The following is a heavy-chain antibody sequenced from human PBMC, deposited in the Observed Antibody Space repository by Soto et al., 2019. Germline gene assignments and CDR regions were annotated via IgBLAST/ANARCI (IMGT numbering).Heavy chain of an antibody. V-gene: IGHV2-5*01. CDR2: IYWNGEK. Sequence: QITLKESGPTLVRPTQTLTLTCTVSGFSLRTDAVGVAWIRQSPGKPLEWLGIIYWNGEKRYKSSLQTRLTITRDTSKNQVVLTMTDMAPLDTATYFCAHRIAAPGRTLDYWGQGVLVTVSS. CDR3: AHRIAAPGRTLDY. J-gene: IGHJ4*02. CDR1: GFSLRTDAVG. D-gene: IGHD6-13*01.